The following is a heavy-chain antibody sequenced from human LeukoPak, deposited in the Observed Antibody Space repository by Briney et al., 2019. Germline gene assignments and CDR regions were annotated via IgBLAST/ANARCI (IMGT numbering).Heavy chain of an antibody. CDR3: ARDFPRIAVAGTKPGYYYGMDV. CDR2: INPSGGST. CDR1: GYTFTNYH. Sequence: GASVKVSCKASGYTFTNYHMHWVRQAPGQGLEWMGIINPSGGSTSYAQKFQGRVTMTRDTSTSTVYMELSSLRSEDTAVYYCARDFPRIAVAGTKPGYYYGMDVWGQGTTVTVSS. D-gene: IGHD6-19*01. V-gene: IGHV1-46*01. J-gene: IGHJ6*02.